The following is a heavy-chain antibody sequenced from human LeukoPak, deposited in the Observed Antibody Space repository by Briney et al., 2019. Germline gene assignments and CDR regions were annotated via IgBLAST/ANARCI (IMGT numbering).Heavy chain of an antibody. CDR3: ARGPTNGQAFDY. CDR1: GFSFSNYS. CDR2: ITRSGDII. J-gene: IGHJ4*02. Sequence: GGSLRLSCVGSGFSFSNYSMNWVRQAPGKGLEWISYITRSGDIIYYADSVKGRVTISRDNAKNSLYLQMDSLRAEDTAVYYCARGPTNGQAFDYWGQGTLVSVSS. D-gene: IGHD2-8*01. V-gene: IGHV3-48*04.